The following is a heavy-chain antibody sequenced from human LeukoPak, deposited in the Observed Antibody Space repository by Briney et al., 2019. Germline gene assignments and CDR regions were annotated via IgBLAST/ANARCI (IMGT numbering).Heavy chain of an antibody. CDR1: GFTVSSNY. J-gene: IGHJ4*02. Sequence: GGSLRLSCAASGFTVSSNYMSWVRQAPGKGLEWVSVIYSGGSTYYADSVKGRFTISRDNSKNTLYLQMDSLRVEDTALYYCARADSSGWSVGYYFDYWGQGTLVSVSS. D-gene: IGHD6-19*01. CDR2: IYSGGST. V-gene: IGHV3-53*05. CDR3: ARADSSGWSVGYYFDY.